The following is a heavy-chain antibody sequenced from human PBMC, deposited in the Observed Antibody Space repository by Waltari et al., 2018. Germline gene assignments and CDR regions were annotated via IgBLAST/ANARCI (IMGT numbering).Heavy chain of an antibody. CDR3: ARPLEDCGGGSCYYDRWFDP. Sequence: QVQLVQSGTAVKKPGASVQVSCKASGYTFTSYIIHWLRQAPGQSLEWMGRINPGNGNTQYSQKFQDRVTITRDTSASTAYVELSSLTSEDTAIYYCARPLEDCGGGSCYYDRWFDPWGQGTLVTVSS. D-gene: IGHD2-15*01. V-gene: IGHV1-3*01. CDR2: INPGNGNT. J-gene: IGHJ5*02. CDR1: GYTFTSYI.